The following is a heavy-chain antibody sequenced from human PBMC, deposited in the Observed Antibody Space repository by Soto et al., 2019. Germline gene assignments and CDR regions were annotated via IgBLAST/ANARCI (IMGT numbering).Heavy chain of an antibody. D-gene: IGHD6-13*01. Sequence: QVQLVQSGVEVKKPGASVKVSCKASGYTFSNYGISWVRQAPGQGLEWMGWSSGYNGNTNHAQKLQGRVTMTTDTSTSTAYLELWSLRSDDTAVYYCARDIPFLSGIAAVGLDYWGQGTLVTVSS. CDR1: GYTFSNYG. CDR3: ARDIPFLSGIAAVGLDY. CDR2: SSGYNGNT. V-gene: IGHV1-18*01. J-gene: IGHJ4*02.